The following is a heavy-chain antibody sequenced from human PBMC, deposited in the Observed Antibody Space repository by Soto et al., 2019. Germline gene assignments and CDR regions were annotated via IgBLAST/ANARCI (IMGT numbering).Heavy chain of an antibody. CDR3: ARGPSGVKVDY. CDR1: GGSINTVTYY. CDR2: IYNGWTT. D-gene: IGHD3-16*01. V-gene: IGHV4-30-4*01. J-gene: IGHJ4*02. Sequence: QVQLQESGPGLVKPSQTLSLTCTVSGGSINTVTYYWSWIRQSPDKGLDWIGHIYNGWTTYNNPSPTSRVTIPVHTSNNQFSLKLSSVSAVDSAVYYCARGPSGVKVDYWGQGTLVIVSS.